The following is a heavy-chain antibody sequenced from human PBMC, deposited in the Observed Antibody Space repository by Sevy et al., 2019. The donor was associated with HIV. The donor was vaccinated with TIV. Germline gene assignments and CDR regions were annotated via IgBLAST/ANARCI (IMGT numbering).Heavy chain of an antibody. CDR2: LSWNSGSI. J-gene: IGHJ4*02. Sequence: GGSLRLSCAASGFTFDDYAMHWVRRAPGKGLEWVSGLSWNSGSIGYADSVKGRFTISRDNAKNSLYLQMNSLRAEDTALYYCAKGWFGELELYYFDYWGQGTLVTVSS. V-gene: IGHV3-9*01. D-gene: IGHD3-10*01. CDR1: GFTFDDYA. CDR3: AKGWFGELELYYFDY.